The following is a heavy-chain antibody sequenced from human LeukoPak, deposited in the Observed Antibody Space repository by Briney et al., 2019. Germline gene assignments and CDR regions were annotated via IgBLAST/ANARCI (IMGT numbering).Heavy chain of an antibody. CDR3: ARVGSSSLGNDYYYYYMDV. J-gene: IGHJ6*03. V-gene: IGHV1-18*01. D-gene: IGHD6-13*01. CDR1: GYTFTSYG. CDR2: ISAYNGNT. Sequence: ASVKVSCKASGYTFTSYGISWVRQAPGQGLEWMGWISAYNGNTNYAQKLQGRVTMTTDTSTSTAYMELRSLRSDDTAVYYCARVGSSSLGNDYYYYYMDVWGKGTTVTVSS.